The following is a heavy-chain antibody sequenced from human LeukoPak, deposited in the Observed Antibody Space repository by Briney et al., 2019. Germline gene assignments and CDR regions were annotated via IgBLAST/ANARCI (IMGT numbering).Heavy chain of an antibody. Sequence: GASVKVSCKASGYAFSDVYFNWVRQAPGQGLEWMGGIIPIFGTANYAQKFQGRVTITTDESTSTAYMELSSLRSEDTAVYYCARGGYYDSSGYSLFDYWGQGTLVTVSS. CDR2: IIPIFGTA. CDR3: ARGGYYDSSGYSLFDY. D-gene: IGHD3-22*01. V-gene: IGHV1-69*05. J-gene: IGHJ4*02. CDR1: GYAFSDVY.